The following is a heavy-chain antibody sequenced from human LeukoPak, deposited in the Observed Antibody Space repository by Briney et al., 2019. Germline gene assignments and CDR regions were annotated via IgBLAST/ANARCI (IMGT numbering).Heavy chain of an antibody. D-gene: IGHD3-22*01. V-gene: IGHV1-46*01. CDR2: INPSGGST. CDR1: GYTFTSYY. Sequence: GASVKVSCKASGYTFTSYYMHWVRQAPGQGLEWMGIINPSGGSTSYAQKFQGRITMTRDTSTSTVYVELSSLRSEDTAVFYCARAYYHASSDYYFPHDYWGQGTLVTVSS. J-gene: IGHJ4*02. CDR3: ARAYYHASSDYYFPHDY.